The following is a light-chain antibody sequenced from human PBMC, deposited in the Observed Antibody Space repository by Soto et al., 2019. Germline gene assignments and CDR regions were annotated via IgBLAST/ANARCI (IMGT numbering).Light chain of an antibody. V-gene: IGLV2-14*03. CDR1: SSDVGGFNY. CDR2: DVT. CDR3: NSYTSSSTYV. J-gene: IGLJ1*01. Sequence: QSALAQPASVSGSPGQSITISCTGTSSDVGGFNYVSWYQQHPGKAPKLVIYDVTNRPSGVPYRFSGSKSGNTASLTISGLQAEDEADYYCNSYTSSSTYVFGTGTKVTVL.